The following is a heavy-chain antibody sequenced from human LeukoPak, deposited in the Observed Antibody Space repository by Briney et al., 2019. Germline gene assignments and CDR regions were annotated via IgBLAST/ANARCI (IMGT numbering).Heavy chain of an antibody. J-gene: IGHJ4*02. CDR2: INYSGST. CDR1: GDSISSSSYY. V-gene: IGHV4-39*07. CDR3: ARNWYKYDSSGYRIFDY. Sequence: SETLSLTCTVSGDSISSSSYYWGWIRQPPGKGLESIGSINYSGSTHYNPSLKSRVTISVDTSKNQFSLRLSSVTAADTAVYYCARNWYKYDSSGYRIFDYWGQGTLVTVSS. D-gene: IGHD3-22*01.